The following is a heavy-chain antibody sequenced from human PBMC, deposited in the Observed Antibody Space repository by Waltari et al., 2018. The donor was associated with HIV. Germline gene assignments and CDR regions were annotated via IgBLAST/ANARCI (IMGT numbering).Heavy chain of an antibody. J-gene: IGHJ3*02. CDR1: GFTVSNYA. CDR3: ARILISGAFDI. D-gene: IGHD3-9*01. V-gene: IGHV3-23*01. CDR2: IAASYGNT. Sequence: EALLLESGGDFVQPGGSLRLSCVGSGFTVSNYAMIWVRQAPGKGLEWVSAIAASYGNTYYADSVRGRFTISKDNSANSLYLQMNSLRAEDTALYYCARILISGAFDIWGQGTMVAVSS.